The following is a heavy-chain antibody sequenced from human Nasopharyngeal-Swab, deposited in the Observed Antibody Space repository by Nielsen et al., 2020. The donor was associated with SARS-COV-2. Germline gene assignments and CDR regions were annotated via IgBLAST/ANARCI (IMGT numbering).Heavy chain of an antibody. V-gene: IGHV7-4-1*02. CDR1: GYTFTSYA. CDR3: ARDNGERRITMVRGVQPNDAFDI. Sequence: SVKVSCKASGYTFTSYAMNWVRQAPGQGLEWMGWINTNTGNPTYAQGFTGRFVFSLDTSVSTAYLQISSLKAEDTAVYYCARDNGERRITMVRGVQPNDAFDIWGQGTMVTVSS. D-gene: IGHD3-10*01. J-gene: IGHJ3*02. CDR2: INTNTGNP.